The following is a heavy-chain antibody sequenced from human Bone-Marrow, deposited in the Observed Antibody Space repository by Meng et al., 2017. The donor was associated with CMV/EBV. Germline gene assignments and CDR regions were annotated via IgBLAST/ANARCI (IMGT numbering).Heavy chain of an antibody. CDR2: FIPILRIT. D-gene: IGHD7-27*01. Sequence: CKASGGTFSRHTISWVRQAPGQGLEWMGRFIPILRITNYAQQLQGRVTITADESTSTAYMDLTGLTSDDTAVYYCAREGTGAHAFDLWGQGTKVTVSS. CDR1: GGTFSRHT. V-gene: IGHV1-69*04. CDR3: AREGTGAHAFDL. J-gene: IGHJ3*01.